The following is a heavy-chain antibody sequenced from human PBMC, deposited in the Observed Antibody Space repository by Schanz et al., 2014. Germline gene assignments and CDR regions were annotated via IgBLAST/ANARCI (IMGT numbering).Heavy chain of an antibody. V-gene: IGHV1-8*02. CDR3: TIHYGDRAL. D-gene: IGHD4-17*01. CDR2: MNPTTGNR. Sequence: QVQLLQSGSEVKKPGASVKVSCKASGYTFTSYDVNWVRQATGQGLEWMGWMNPTTGNRGYAHNFQGRVTMTRDTTLKTAYREMTNLKFEDASLYYSTIHYGDRALWGQGTLIAVSS. J-gene: IGHJ4*02. CDR1: GYTFTSYD.